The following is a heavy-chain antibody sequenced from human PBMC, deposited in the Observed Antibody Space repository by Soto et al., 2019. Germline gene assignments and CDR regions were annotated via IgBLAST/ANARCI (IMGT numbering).Heavy chain of an antibody. CDR1: GVSISSDY. J-gene: IGHJ4*02. CDR2: IYYSGST. Sequence: SETLSLTCTVSGVSISSDYWSWIRQPPGKGLEWIGYIYYSGSTNYNPSLKSRVTISVDTSKNQFSLKLSSVTAADTAVYYCARAVDKYDFWSGYGYYFDYWGQGTLVTVSS. D-gene: IGHD3-3*01. V-gene: IGHV4-59*01. CDR3: ARAVDKYDFWSGYGYYFDY.